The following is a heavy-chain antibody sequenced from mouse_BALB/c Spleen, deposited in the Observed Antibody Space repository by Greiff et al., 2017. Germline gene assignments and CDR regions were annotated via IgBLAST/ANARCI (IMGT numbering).Heavy chain of an antibody. CDR3: RRLGTAWFAY. Sequence: VQLQQSGTVLARPGASVKMSCKASGYSFTSYWMHWVKQRPGQGLEWIGAIYPGNSDTSYNQKFKGKAKLTAVTSASTAYMELSSLTNEDSAVYYCRRLGTAWFAYWGQGTLVTVSA. J-gene: IGHJ3*01. D-gene: IGHD3-3*01. CDR1: GYSFTSYW. V-gene: IGHV1-5*01. CDR2: IYPGNSDT.